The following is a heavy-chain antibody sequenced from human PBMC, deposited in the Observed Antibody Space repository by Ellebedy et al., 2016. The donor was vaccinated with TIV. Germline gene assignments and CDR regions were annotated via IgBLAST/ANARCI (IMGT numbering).Heavy chain of an antibody. J-gene: IGHJ4*02. CDR1: GFSFSDFG. D-gene: IGHD5-12*01. V-gene: IGHV3-33*01. CDR2: IWHDGGNK. Sequence: GESLKISXAASGFSFSDFGMHWVRQAPGKGLEWVAFIWHDGGNKWYADSVKGRFTISRDNSKNTLYLQMNSLRAEDTAVYYCARTSSQTSGGFDFWGQGTLVTVSS. CDR3: ARTSSQTSGGFDF.